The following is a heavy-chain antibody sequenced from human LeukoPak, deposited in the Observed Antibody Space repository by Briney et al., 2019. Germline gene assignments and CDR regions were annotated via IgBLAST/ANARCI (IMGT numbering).Heavy chain of an antibody. D-gene: IGHD3-22*01. CDR1: GFTFSSYG. CDR3: ARDSHYYDPGGYYSRGEYYHHGMDA. J-gene: IGHJ6*02. V-gene: IGHV3-33*01. Sequence: GRSLRLSCAASGFTFSSYGMHWVRQAPGKGLEWVAVIWYDGSNKYYADSVKGRFTISRDNSKNTLDLQMNSLRAEDTAVYYCARDSHYYDPGGYYSRGEYYHHGMDAWGQGTTVTASS. CDR2: IWYDGSNK.